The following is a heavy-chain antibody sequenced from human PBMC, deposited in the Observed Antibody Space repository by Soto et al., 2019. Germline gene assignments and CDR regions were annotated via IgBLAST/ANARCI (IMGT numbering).Heavy chain of an antibody. CDR3: SRAVGGFTYGYPDY. CDR2: IDWADDK. D-gene: IGHD5-18*01. V-gene: IGHV2-70*01. Sequence: SGPTLVNPTQTLTLTCTFSGFSLSATGMCVSWIRQPPGKALEWLALIDWADDKYYSTSLKTRLTISKDTSKNQVVLTMTNVEPVDTATYFCSRAVGGFTYGYPDYWGQGTLVTVSS. J-gene: IGHJ4*02. CDR1: GFSLSATGMC.